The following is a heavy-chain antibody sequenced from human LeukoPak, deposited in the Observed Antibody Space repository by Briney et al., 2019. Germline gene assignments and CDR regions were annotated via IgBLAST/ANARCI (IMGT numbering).Heavy chain of an antibody. D-gene: IGHD2-2*01. CDR1: GGSISNSNW. Sequence: PSGTLSLTCAVSGGSISNSNWWSWVRQPPGKGLEWIGEINHSGSTNYNPSLKSRVTISVDTSKNQFSLKLSSVTAADTAVYYCARAGPYDIVVVPAATFDYWGQGTLVTVSS. J-gene: IGHJ4*02. V-gene: IGHV4-4*02. CDR3: ARAGPYDIVVVPAATFDY. CDR2: INHSGST.